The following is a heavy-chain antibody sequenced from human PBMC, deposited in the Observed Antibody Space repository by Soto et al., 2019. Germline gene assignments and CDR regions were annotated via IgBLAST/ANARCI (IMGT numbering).Heavy chain of an antibody. D-gene: IGHD6-13*01. J-gene: IGHJ6*02. Sequence: GESLKISCKGSGYSFTSYWISWVRQMPGKGLEWMGRIDPSDSYTNYSPSFQGHVTISADKSISTAYLQWSSLKASDTAMYYCARHGIAAAGTVYYYYYGMDVWGQGTTVTVSS. CDR3: ARHGIAAAGTVYYYYYGMDV. CDR2: IDPSDSYT. V-gene: IGHV5-10-1*01. CDR1: GYSFTSYW.